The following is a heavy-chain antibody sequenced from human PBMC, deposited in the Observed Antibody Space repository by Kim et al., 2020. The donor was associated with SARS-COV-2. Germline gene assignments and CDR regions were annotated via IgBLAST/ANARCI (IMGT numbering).Heavy chain of an antibody. CDR2: IYYNGHT. J-gene: IGHJ4*02. CDR1: GGSISPFY. Sequence: SETLSLTCTVSGGSISPFYWSWIRQLPGKGLEWIGYIYYNGHTNYNPSLKSRVTISVDTSKNQFSLRLNSVTAAGTAVYYCAGVKDAQSCSGGSCYPYFAYWGQGALATVSS. D-gene: IGHD2-15*01. CDR3: AGVKDAQSCSGGSCYPYFAY. V-gene: IGHV4-59*13.